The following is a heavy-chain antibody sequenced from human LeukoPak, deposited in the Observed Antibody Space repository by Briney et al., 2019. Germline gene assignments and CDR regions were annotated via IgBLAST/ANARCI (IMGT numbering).Heavy chain of an antibody. Sequence: SETLSLTCTVSGGSISSYYWSWIRQPPGKGLEWIGYIYYSGSTNYNPSLKSRVTISVDTSKNQFSLKPSSVTAADTAVYYCARQAPTDWFDPWGQGTLVTVSS. CDR1: GGSISSYY. D-gene: IGHD6-6*01. J-gene: IGHJ5*02. CDR3: ARQAPTDWFDP. CDR2: IYYSGST. V-gene: IGHV4-59*01.